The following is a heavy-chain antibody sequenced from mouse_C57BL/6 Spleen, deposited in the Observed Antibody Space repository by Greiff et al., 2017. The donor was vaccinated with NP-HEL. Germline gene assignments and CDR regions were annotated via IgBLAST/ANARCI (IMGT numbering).Heavy chain of an antibody. V-gene: IGHV1-61*01. D-gene: IGHD2-1*01. CDR3: ARRRGFYYGNYDFDY. Sequence: QVQLQQPGAELVRPGSSVKLSCKASGYTFPSYWMDWVKQRPGQGLAWIGNIYPSDSETHYNQKFKDKATLTVDKSSSTAYMQLSSLTSEDSAVYYCARRRGFYYGNYDFDYWGQGTPLPLSS. CDR1: GYTFPSYW. CDR2: IYPSDSET. J-gene: IGHJ2*01.